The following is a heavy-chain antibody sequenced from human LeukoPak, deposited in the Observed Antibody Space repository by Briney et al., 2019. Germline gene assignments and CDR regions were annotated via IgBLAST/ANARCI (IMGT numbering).Heavy chain of an antibody. CDR3: AREGATREYNGDSWRHFFDI. CDR1: GYTFSIYS. CDR2: IDPNGGTT. D-gene: IGHD1-26*01. Sequence: GASVKVSCKASGYTFSIYSIDWVRQAPGQGLEWVGTIDPNGGTTSFARKFQGRVTLTRDMSTNTVSMEMRSLRSEDTAVYFCAREGATREYNGDSWRHFFDIWGQGTLVTVS. V-gene: IGHV1-46*01. J-gene: IGHJ4*02.